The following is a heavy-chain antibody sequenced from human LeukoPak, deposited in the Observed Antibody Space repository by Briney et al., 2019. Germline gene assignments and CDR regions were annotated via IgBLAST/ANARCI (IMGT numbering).Heavy chain of an antibody. D-gene: IGHD3-22*01. CDR1: GGSFSGYY. J-gene: IGHJ3*02. Sequence: SETLSLTCAVYGGSFSGYYWSWIRQPPGKGLEWIGYIYYSGSTNYNPSLKSRVTISVDTSKNQFSLKLSSVTAADTAVYYCATSDYYDSSGYPLFAFDIWGQGTMVTVSS. CDR3: ATSDYYDSSGYPLFAFDI. CDR2: IYYSGST. V-gene: IGHV4-59*01.